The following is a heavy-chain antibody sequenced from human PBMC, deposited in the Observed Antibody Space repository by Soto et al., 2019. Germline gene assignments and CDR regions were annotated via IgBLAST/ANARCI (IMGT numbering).Heavy chain of an antibody. V-gene: IGHV3-53*01. D-gene: IGHD4-17*01. J-gene: IGHJ4*02. CDR2: IYSGGST. CDR3: ARGQVDYGGNSLGPFDY. CDR1: GFTVSSNY. Sequence: GGSLRLSCAASGFTVSSNYMSWVRQAPGKGLEWVSVIYSGGSTYYADSVRGRFTISRDNSKNTLYLQMNSLRAEDTAVYYCARGQVDYGGNSLGPFDYWGQGTLVTVSS.